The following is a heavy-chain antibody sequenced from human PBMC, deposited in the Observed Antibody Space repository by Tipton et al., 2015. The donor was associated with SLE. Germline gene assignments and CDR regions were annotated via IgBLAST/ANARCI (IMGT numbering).Heavy chain of an antibody. CDR3: AKMSLVGVRALDI. V-gene: IGHV3-9*01. CDR2: ISWNSGSI. D-gene: IGHD3-22*01. CDR1: GFTFDDYA. Sequence: SLRLSCAASGFTFDDYAIHWVRQAPGKGLEWVSGISWNSGSIGYADSVKGRFTISRDNAKNSLYLQMNSLRAEDTALYYCAKMSLVGVRALDIWGQGTMVTVSS. J-gene: IGHJ3*02.